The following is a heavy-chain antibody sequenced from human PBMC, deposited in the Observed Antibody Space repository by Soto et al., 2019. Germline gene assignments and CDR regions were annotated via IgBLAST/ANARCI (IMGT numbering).Heavy chain of an antibody. CDR2: INPSGGSK. Sequence: ASVKVSCKSSGYTFTSYYMHWVRQAPGQGLEWMGIINPSGGSKSYAQKFQGRVTMTRDTSTSTVYMELSSLRSEDTAVYYCARPDKCSGGSCYSEYSGYYYYYMDVWGKGTTVTVSS. CDR1: GYTFTSYY. D-gene: IGHD2-15*01. J-gene: IGHJ6*03. V-gene: IGHV1-46*03. CDR3: ARPDKCSGGSCYSEYSGYYYYYMDV.